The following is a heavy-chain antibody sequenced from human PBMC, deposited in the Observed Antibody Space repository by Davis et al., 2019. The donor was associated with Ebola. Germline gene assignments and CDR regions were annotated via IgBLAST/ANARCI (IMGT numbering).Heavy chain of an antibody. CDR1: GFTFSDYY. CDR2: ISSSSSYT. CDR3: ARRYCSSTSCSYFDY. V-gene: IGHV3-11*06. J-gene: IGHJ4*02. D-gene: IGHD2-2*01. Sequence: PGGSLRLSCAASGFTFSDYYMSWIRQAPGKGLEWVSYISSSSSYTNYADSVKGRFTISRDNAKNSLYLQMNSLRAEDTAVYYCARRYCSSTSCSYFDYWGQGTLVTVSS.